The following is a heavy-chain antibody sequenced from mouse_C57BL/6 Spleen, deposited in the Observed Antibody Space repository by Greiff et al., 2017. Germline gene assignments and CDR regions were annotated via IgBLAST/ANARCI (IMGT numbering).Heavy chain of an antibody. D-gene: IGHD3-2*02. CDR1: GYTFTSYW. CDR2: IYPGSGST. Sequence: QVQLQQPGAELVKPGASVKMSCKASGYTFTSYWITWVKQRPGQGLEWIGDIYPGSGSTNYNEKFKSKATLTVDTSSSTAYMQLSSLTSEDSAVYYCARGRQLRLEYYAMDYWGQGTSVTVSS. V-gene: IGHV1-55*01. CDR3: ARGRQLRLEYYAMDY. J-gene: IGHJ4*01.